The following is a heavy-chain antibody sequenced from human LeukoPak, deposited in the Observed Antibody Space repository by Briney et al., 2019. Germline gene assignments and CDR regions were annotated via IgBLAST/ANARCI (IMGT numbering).Heavy chain of an antibody. CDR3: AREPPRGIARLDNWFDP. V-gene: IGHV4-4*07. Sequence: PSETLSLTCTVSGGSISSYYWSWIRQPAGKGLEWIGRIYTSGSTNYNPSLKSRVTMSVDTSKNQFSLKLSSVTAADTAVYYCAREPPRGIARLDNWFDPWGQGTLVTVSS. CDR1: GGSISSYY. CDR2: IYTSGST. D-gene: IGHD6-13*01. J-gene: IGHJ5*02.